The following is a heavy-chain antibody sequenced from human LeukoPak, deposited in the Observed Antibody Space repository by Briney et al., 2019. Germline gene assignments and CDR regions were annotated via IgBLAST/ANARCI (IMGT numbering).Heavy chain of an antibody. CDR2: SSGSGDST. V-gene: IGHV3-23*01. CDR1: GLTVNNYA. D-gene: IGHD2-2*02. CDR3: ARGRYCSRTSCYIDY. Sequence: PGGSLRLSCAASGLTVNNYAMSWVRQAPGRGLEWVSGSSGSGDSTYYADSVKGRFTISRDNSKNTLYMQMNSLRAEDTAVYYCARGRYCSRTSCYIDYWGQGTLVTVSS. J-gene: IGHJ4*02.